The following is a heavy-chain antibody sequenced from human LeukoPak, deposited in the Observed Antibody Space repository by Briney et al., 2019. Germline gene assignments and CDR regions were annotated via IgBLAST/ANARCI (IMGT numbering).Heavy chain of an antibody. CDR2: IIPIFGTA. J-gene: IGHJ5*02. V-gene: IGHV1-69*05. CDR3: ARGITGTAKGWFDP. CDR1: GGTFSSYA. D-gene: IGHD1-7*01. Sequence: SVKVSCKASGGTFSSYAISWVRQAPGQGLEWMGGIIPIFGTANYAQKFQGRVTITTDESTSTAYMELSSLRSEDTAVYYCARGITGTAKGWFDPWGQGTLVTVSS.